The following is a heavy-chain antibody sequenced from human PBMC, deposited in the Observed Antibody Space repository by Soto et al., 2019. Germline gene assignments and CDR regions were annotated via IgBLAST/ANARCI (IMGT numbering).Heavy chain of an antibody. CDR2: INYSGST. CDR3: ARPVNYYYYYMDV. Sequence: SETLSLTCTVSGGSISSSTSYWGWIRQPPGKGLEWIGSINYSGSTYYSPSLKSRVTISADTSKNQFSLKLSSVTAADTAVYYCARPVNYYYYYMDVWGKGTMFTVSS. J-gene: IGHJ6*03. CDR1: GGSISSSTSY. V-gene: IGHV4-39*01.